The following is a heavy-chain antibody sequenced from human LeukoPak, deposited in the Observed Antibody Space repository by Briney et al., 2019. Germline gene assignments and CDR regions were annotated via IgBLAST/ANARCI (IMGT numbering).Heavy chain of an antibody. CDR3: ARDQEGFDY. Sequence: ASVKVSCTASGYTFTGYYIHWVRQAPGQGLEWMGMIYPRDGSTSYAQRFQDRVTVTRDTSTSTVHMELSGLRSEDTAVYYCARDQEGFDYWGQGTLVTVSS. CDR1: GYTFTGYY. CDR2: IYPRDGST. J-gene: IGHJ4*02. V-gene: IGHV1-46*01.